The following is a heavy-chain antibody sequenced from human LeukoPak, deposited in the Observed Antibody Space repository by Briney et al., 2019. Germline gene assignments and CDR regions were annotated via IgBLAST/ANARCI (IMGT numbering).Heavy chain of an antibody. CDR2: IHNSGRT. CDR3: ARHGTISSESYFDY. D-gene: IGHD1-14*01. V-gene: IGHV4-59*08. J-gene: IGHJ4*02. CDR1: GGSVSSYY. Sequence: KTSETLSLTCSVSGGSVSSYYWSWIRQSPGKGLEWIGYIHNSGRTNYNPSLKSRVTGFVDTSKNQVSLRLSSVTAADTALYYCARHGTISSESYFDYWGQGALVTVSS.